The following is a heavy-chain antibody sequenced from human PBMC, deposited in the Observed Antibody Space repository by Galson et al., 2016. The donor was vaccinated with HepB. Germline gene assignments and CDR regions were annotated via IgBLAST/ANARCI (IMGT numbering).Heavy chain of an antibody. D-gene: IGHD1-26*01. CDR3: AKDSILGATAGFYGIDV. CDR2: ISYDGNKE. CDR1: GFRFTYYG. Sequence: SLRLSRAASGFRFTYYGLHWVRQAPGKGLEWVAVISYDGNKEYYADSVKGRFTIFRDNPKTTVYLEMNSLRVEDTAVYYCAKDSILGATAGFYGIDVWGQGTTVTVSS. J-gene: IGHJ6*02. V-gene: IGHV3-30*18.